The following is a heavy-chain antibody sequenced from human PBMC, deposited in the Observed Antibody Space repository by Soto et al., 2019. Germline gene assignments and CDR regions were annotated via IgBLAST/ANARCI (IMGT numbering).Heavy chain of an antibody. CDR3: ASTAHYDFWSGYYPRLEQVTDYYYYMDV. D-gene: IGHD3-3*01. CDR2: IKQDGSEK. Sequence: GGSLRLSCAASGFTFSSYWMSWVRQAPGKGLEWVANIKQDGSEKYYVDSVKGRFTISRDNAKNSLYLQMNSLRAEDTAVYYSASTAHYDFWSGYYPRLEQVTDYYYYMDVWGQGTTVTVSS. CDR1: GFTFSSYW. J-gene: IGHJ6*03. V-gene: IGHV3-7*01.